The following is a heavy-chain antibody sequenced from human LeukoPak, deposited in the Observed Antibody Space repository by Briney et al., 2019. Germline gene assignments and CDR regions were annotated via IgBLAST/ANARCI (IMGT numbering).Heavy chain of an antibody. J-gene: IGHJ3*02. Sequence: GGSLRLSCAASGFTFSNYAMNWVRRAPGKGLEWVSGISGSGGSTYYADSVKGRFTISRDNAKNSLYLQMNSLRAEDTALYYCAKHSPKTRYYYDSSGYYDDAFDIWGQGTMVTVSS. V-gene: IGHV3-23*01. CDR3: AKHSPKTRYYYDSSGYYDDAFDI. CDR1: GFTFSNYA. D-gene: IGHD3-22*01. CDR2: ISGSGGST.